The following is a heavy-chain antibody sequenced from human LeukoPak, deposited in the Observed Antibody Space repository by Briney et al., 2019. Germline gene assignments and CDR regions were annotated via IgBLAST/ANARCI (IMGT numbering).Heavy chain of an antibody. V-gene: IGHV5-51*01. D-gene: IGHD3-10*01. Sequence: GEPLKISCKGSGYSFTSYWIGWVRQMPGKGLEWMGIIYPGDSDTRYSPSFQGQVTISADKSISTADLQWSSLKASDTAIYYCARQSSTLVRGVQFDYWGQGTLVTVSS. CDR2: IYPGDSDT. J-gene: IGHJ4*02. CDR3: ARQSSTLVRGVQFDY. CDR1: GYSFTSYW.